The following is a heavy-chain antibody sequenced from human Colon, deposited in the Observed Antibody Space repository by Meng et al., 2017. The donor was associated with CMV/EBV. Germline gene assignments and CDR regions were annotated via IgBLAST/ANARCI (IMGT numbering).Heavy chain of an antibody. Sequence: SGGSYWSWIRQHPGKGLEWIGSIFYTGDTYSIPSLKSRLTISVDTSKNQFSLRLSSVTAADTAVYYCARVNRLYDLLTGYYPNYFDYWGQGTLVTVSS. J-gene: IGHJ4*02. CDR1: SGGSY. V-gene: IGHV4-31*02. CDR3: ARVNRLYDLLTGYYPNYFDY. CDR2: IFYTGDT. D-gene: IGHD3-9*01.